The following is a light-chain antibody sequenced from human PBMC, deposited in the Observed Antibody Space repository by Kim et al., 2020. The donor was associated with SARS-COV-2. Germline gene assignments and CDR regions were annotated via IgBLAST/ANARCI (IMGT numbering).Light chain of an antibody. CDR3: QVWDSSSVV. CDR2: YDS. J-gene: IGLJ2*01. CDR1: NIGSKS. V-gene: IGLV3-21*04. Sequence: VAPGKTARITCGGNNIGSKSVHWYQQKPGQAPVLVIYYDSDRPSGIPERFYGSNSGNTATLTISRVEAGDEADYYCQVWDSSSVVFGGGTQLTVL.